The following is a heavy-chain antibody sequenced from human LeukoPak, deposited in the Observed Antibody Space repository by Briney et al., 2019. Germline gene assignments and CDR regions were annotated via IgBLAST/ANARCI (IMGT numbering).Heavy chain of an antibody. Sequence: ASVKVSCKASGYTFTSYGISWVRQAPRQGLEWMGWISAYNGNTNSAQKLQGRVTMTTDTSTSTAYMELRSLRSDDTAVYYCARDAGNYYDSSGYDPWGQGTLVTVSS. CDR3: ARDAGNYYDSSGYDP. D-gene: IGHD3-22*01. V-gene: IGHV1-18*01. CDR2: ISAYNGNT. CDR1: GYTFTSYG. J-gene: IGHJ5*02.